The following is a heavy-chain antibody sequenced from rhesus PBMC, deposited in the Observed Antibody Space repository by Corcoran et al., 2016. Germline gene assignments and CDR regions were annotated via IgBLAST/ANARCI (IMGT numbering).Heavy chain of an antibody. D-gene: IGHD2-39*02. CDR3: ARELVVTTSVFVDY. J-gene: IGHJ4*01. Sequence: QVQLQESGPGVVKPSETLSLTCAVSGGSISSGYYYWRWIRQPPGKGLEWIGGIYSKRESTNYNPSLKSRVTSSKDTSKNQFSLKLSSVTAADTAVYYCARELVVTTSVFVDYWGQGVLVTVSS. CDR1: GGSISSGYYY. V-gene: IGHV4S12*01. CDR2: IYSKREST.